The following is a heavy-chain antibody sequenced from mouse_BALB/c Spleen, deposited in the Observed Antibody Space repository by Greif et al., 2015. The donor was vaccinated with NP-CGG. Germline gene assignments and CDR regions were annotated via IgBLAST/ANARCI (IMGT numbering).Heavy chain of an antibody. V-gene: IGHV5-4*02. Sequence: EVNLVDSGGGLVKPGGSLKISCAASGFTFSDYYMYWVRQTPEKRLEWVATTSDGGSYTYYPDSVKGRFTISRDNAKNNLYLQMSSLKSEDTAMYYCARDPTVVATDAMDYWGQGTSVTVSS. J-gene: IGHJ4*01. CDR1: GFTFSDYY. CDR3: ARDPTVVATDAMDY. D-gene: IGHD1-1*01. CDR2: TSDGGSYT.